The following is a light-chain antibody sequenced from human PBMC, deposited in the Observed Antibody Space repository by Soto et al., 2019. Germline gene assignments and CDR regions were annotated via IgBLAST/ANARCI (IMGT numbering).Light chain of an antibody. V-gene: IGKV3-15*01. J-gene: IGKJ1*01. CDR3: QQYNNWPPGST. CDR2: GAS. Sequence: EIVMTQSPATLSVSPGERATLSCRASQSVSSNLAWYQQKPGQAPRLLIYGASTRATGIPARFSGSGSGTEFTLTITSLLSEDFAIYYCQQYNNWPPGSTFGQGTKLELK. CDR1: QSVSSN.